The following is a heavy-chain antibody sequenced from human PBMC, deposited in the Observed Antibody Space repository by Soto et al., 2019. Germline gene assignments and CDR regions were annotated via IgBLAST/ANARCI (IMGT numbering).Heavy chain of an antibody. J-gene: IGHJ3*02. CDR1: GFTFSSYA. CDR2: ISYDGSNK. V-gene: IGHV3-30-3*01. Sequence: QVQLVESGGGVVQPGRSLRLSCAASGFTFSSYAMHWVRQAPGKGLEWVAVISYDGSNKYYADSVKGRLTISRDNSKNSLYPQMNSLRAEETAVYYCARDANPAFAFDIWGQGTMVTVSS. CDR3: ARDANPAFAFDI.